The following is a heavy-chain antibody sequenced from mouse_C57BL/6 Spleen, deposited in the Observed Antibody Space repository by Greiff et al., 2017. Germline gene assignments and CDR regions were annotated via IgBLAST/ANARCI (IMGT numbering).Heavy chain of an antibody. Sequence: QVQLQQSGAELVKPGASVKLSCKASGYTFTSYWMHWVKQRPGRGLEWIGRIDPNSGGTKYNEKFKSKPTLTVATPSSTAYMQLSSLTSEYSAVDYCACYDGYSLAMDYWGQGTSVTVSS. J-gene: IGHJ4*01. CDR1: GYTFTSYW. V-gene: IGHV1-72*01. D-gene: IGHD2-3*01. CDR2: IDPNSGGT. CDR3: ACYDGYSLAMDY.